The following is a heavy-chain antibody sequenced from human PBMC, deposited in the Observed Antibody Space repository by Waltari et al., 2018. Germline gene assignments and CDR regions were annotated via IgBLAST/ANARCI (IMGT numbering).Heavy chain of an antibody. V-gene: IGHV4-34*01. CDR2: INHSGST. Sequence: QVQLQQWGAGLLKPSETLSLTCAVYGGSFLGYYWRWIRQPPGKGLEWIGEINHSGSTNYHPSLKIRVTISVDTSKNQFSLKLSSVTAADTAVYYCARTPYGCSSTSCWFDPWGQGTLVTVSS. CDR1: GGSFLGYY. CDR3: ARTPYGCSSTSCWFDP. D-gene: IGHD2-2*01. J-gene: IGHJ5*02.